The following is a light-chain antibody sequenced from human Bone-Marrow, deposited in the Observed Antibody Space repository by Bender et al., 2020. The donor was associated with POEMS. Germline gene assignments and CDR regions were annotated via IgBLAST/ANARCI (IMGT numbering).Light chain of an antibody. CDR3: CSYAGSFWV. Sequence: QSALTQPASVSGSPGQLITISCTGTSSDVGSYNLVSWYQQHPGKAPKLMIYEGSKRPSGVPDRFSGSKSGNTASLTVSGLQAEDEADYYCCSYAGSFWVFGAGTQMTVL. J-gene: IGLJ3*02. V-gene: IGLV2-23*01. CDR1: SSDVGSYNL. CDR2: EGS.